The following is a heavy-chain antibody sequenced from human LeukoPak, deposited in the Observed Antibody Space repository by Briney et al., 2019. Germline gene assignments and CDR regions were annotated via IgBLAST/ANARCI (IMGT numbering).Heavy chain of an antibody. CDR3: ARILKRWLQSGY. J-gene: IGHJ4*02. V-gene: IGHV1-18*01. D-gene: IGHD5-24*01. CDR1: GYTFTSYG. CDR2: ISAYNGNT. Sequence: ASVKVSCKASGYTFTSYGISWVRRAPGQGLEWMGWISAYNGNTNYAQKLQGRVTMTTDTSTSTAYMELRSLRSDDTAVYYCARILKRWLQSGYWGQGTLVTVSS.